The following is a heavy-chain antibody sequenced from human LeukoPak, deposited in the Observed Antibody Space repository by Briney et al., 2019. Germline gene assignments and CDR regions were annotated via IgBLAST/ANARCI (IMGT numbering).Heavy chain of an antibody. D-gene: IGHD3-9*01. V-gene: IGHV1-69*13. CDR2: IILIFGTA. J-gene: IGHJ4*02. CDR3: ARAGSLRYFDWLSPPTYYFDY. CDR1: GGTFSSYA. Sequence: ASVKVSCKASGGTFSSYAISWVRQAPGQGLEWMGGIILIFGTANYAQKFQGRVTITADESTSTAYMELSSLRSEDTAVYYCARAGSLRYFDWLSPPTYYFDYWGQGTLVTVSS.